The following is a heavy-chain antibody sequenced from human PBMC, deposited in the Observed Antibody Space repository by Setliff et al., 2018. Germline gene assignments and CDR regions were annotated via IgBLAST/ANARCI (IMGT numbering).Heavy chain of an antibody. CDR3: AKHGAYNDFLTGYNFYYDMDV. D-gene: IGHD3-9*01. CDR1: GFTFSSYW. Sequence: GGSLRLSCAASGFTFSSYWMHWVRQDPGKGLVWVSRVNDDGSSAMYADSVKGRFTISRDNSKNTLYLQMNSLRAEDTAVYYCAKHGAYNDFLTGYNFYYDMDVWGQGTTVTVSS. V-gene: IGHV3-74*03. J-gene: IGHJ6*02. CDR2: VNDDGSSA.